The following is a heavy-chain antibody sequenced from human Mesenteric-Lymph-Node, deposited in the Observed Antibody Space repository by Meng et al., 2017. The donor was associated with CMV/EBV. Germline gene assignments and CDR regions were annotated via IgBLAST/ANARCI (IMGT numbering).Heavy chain of an antibody. D-gene: IGHD2-2*02. Sequence: SVKVSCKASGCTFSSYAISWVRQAPGQGLEWMGGIIPIFGTANYAQKLQGRVTITTDESTSTAYMELSSLRSEDTAVYYCARTPSVVPAVILGRGVISEERYYYYYGMDVWGQGTTVTVSS. V-gene: IGHV1-69*05. CDR2: IIPIFGTA. J-gene: IGHJ6*02. CDR3: ARTPSVVPAVILGRGVISEERYYYYYGMDV. CDR1: GCTFSSYA.